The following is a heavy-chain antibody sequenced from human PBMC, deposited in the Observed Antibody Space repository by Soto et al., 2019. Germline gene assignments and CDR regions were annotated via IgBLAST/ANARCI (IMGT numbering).Heavy chain of an antibody. CDR3: VKFRGRAYPYYYMDV. D-gene: IGHD3-10*01. CDR2: GGSAGSR. CDR1: GFTFSTYG. V-gene: IGHV3-23*01. J-gene: IGHJ6*03. Sequence: DVQLLESGGGLVQWGGSLRLSCVTSGFTFSTYGMTWVRQAPGKGLEWVSDGGSAGSRYYAESVKGRFTISRDNSKNTLSLEMNSLRAEDTATYYCVKFRGRAYPYYYMDVWGKGTTVTVSS.